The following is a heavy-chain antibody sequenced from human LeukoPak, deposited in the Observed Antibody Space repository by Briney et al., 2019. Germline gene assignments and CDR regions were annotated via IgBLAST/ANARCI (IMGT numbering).Heavy chain of an antibody. D-gene: IGHD3-3*01. J-gene: IGHJ3*02. CDR2: ISGSGGST. Sequence: GGSLRLSCAASGFTFSSYAMSWVRQAPGKGLEWVSAISGSGGSTYHADSVKGRFTISRDNSKNTLYLQMNSLRAEDTAVYYCAKEYAIFGVVMNAFDIWGQGTMVTVSS. V-gene: IGHV3-23*01. CDR1: GFTFSSYA. CDR3: AKEYAIFGVVMNAFDI.